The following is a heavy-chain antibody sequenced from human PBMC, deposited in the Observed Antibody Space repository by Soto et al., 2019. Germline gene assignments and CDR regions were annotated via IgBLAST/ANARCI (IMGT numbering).Heavy chain of an antibody. CDR1: GGSISGYY. Sequence: SETLSLTCTVFGGSISGYYWSWIRQAPGEGLEWIAYIHSTESTNHNPSLRSRVAISIDTSKNQFSLKLTSVSAADTAMYYCAKIKSGGASFDFWGQGTLVTVSS. CDR3: AKIKSGGASFDF. J-gene: IGHJ4*02. CDR2: IHSTEST. D-gene: IGHD3-10*01. V-gene: IGHV4-59*01.